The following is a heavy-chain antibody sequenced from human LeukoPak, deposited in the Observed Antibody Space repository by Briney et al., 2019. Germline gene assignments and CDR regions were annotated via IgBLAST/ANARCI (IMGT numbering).Heavy chain of an antibody. V-gene: IGHV3-30*18. CDR2: ISYDGSNK. CDR1: GFTFSSYG. J-gene: IGHJ3*02. CDR3: AKATPRDAFDI. Sequence: GGSLRLSCAASGFTFSSYGMHWVRQAPCKWLEWVAVISYDGSNKYYADSVKGRFTISRDNSKNTLYLQMNSLRAEDTAVYYCAKATPRDAFDIWGQGTMVTVSS.